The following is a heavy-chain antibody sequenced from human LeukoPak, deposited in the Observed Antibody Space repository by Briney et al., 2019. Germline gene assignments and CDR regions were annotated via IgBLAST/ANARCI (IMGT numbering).Heavy chain of an antibody. CDR2: MNPNSGIT. Sequence: GASVKVSCKASGYTFTSYDINWVRQATGQGLEWMGWMNPNSGITGYAQKFQGRVTMTRNTSISTAYMELSSLRSEDTAVYYCARAAVAEADWFDPWGQGTLVTVSS. D-gene: IGHD6-19*01. CDR1: GYTFTSYD. V-gene: IGHV1-8*01. J-gene: IGHJ5*02. CDR3: ARAAVAEADWFDP.